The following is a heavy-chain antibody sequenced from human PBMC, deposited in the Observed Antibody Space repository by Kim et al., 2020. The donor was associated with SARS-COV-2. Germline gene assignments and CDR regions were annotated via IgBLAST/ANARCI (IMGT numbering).Heavy chain of an antibody. Sequence: GGSLRLSCAASGFTFSSYSMNWVRQAPGKGLEWVSSISSSSSHIYYADSVKGRFTISRDNAKNSLYLQMNSLRAEDTAVYYCARGTYDYGDVWGQGTLVTVSS. CDR3: ARGTYDYGDV. J-gene: IGHJ4*02. V-gene: IGHV3-21*01. CDR2: ISSSSSHI. CDR1: GFTFSSYS. D-gene: IGHD4-17*01.